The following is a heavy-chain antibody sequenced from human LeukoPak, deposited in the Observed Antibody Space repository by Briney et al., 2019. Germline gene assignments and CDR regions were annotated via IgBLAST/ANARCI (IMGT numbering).Heavy chain of an antibody. Sequence: ASVKVSCKASGGTFSSYAISWVRQAPGQGLEWMGWINPNSGGTNFAQKFLGRVTMTRDTSITTAYMELGGLRSDDTAVYYCARDRTVAGANAFDIWGQGTMVTVSS. J-gene: IGHJ3*02. CDR2: INPNSGGT. CDR1: GGTFSSYA. CDR3: ARDRTVAGANAFDI. V-gene: IGHV1-2*02. D-gene: IGHD6-19*01.